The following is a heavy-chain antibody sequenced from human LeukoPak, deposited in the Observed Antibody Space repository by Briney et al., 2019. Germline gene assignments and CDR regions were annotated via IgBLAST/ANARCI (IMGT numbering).Heavy chain of an antibody. CDR1: GGSISSYY. Sequence: SETLSLTCTVSGGSISSYYWSWIRQPPGKGLEWIGYIYYSGSTNYNPSLKSRVTISVDTSKNQFSLELSSVTAADTAVYYCARGAQNYYDSSGYWDYWGQGTLVTVSS. D-gene: IGHD3-22*01. V-gene: IGHV4-59*01. CDR2: IYYSGST. J-gene: IGHJ4*02. CDR3: ARGAQNYYDSSGYWDY.